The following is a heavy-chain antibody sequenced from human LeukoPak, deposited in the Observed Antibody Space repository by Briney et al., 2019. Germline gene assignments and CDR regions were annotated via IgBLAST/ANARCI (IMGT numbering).Heavy chain of an antibody. CDR1: GGSISSSSYY. CDR2: IYYSGST. V-gene: IGHV4-39*07. Sequence: SETLSLTCTVSGGSISSSSYYWGWIRQPPGKGLEWIGSIYYSGSTYYNPSLKSRVTISVDTSKNQFSLKLSSVTAEDTAVCYCARGGGYCGADCYGIDYWGQGTLVTVSS. J-gene: IGHJ4*02. CDR3: ARGGGYCGADCYGIDY. D-gene: IGHD2-21*01.